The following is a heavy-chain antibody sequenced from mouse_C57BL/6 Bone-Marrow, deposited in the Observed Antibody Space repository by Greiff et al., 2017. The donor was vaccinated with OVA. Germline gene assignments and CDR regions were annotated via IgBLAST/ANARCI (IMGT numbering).Heavy chain of an antibody. D-gene: IGHD1-1*01. Sequence: QVQLKQPGAELVKPGASVKLSCKASGYTFTSYWMQWVKQRPGQGLEWIGEIDPSDSYTNYNQKFKGKATLTVDTSSSTAYMQLSSLTSEDSAVYYCARSRYYYGSSPYYFDYWGQGTTLTVSS. CDR2: IDPSDSYT. J-gene: IGHJ2*01. CDR3: ARSRYYYGSSPYYFDY. CDR1: GYTFTSYW. V-gene: IGHV1-50*01.